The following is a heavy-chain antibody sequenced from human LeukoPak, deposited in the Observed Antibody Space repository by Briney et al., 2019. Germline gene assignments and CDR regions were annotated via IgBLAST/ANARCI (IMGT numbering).Heavy chain of an antibody. D-gene: IGHD6-19*01. J-gene: IGHJ6*02. CDR1: GYTFTSYG. CDR3: ARVGREQWPVRPYYYYGMDV. Sequence: ASVKVSCKASGYTFTSYGISWVRQAPGQGLEWMGWISAYNGNTNYAQKLQGRVTMTTDTSTSTAYMELRSLRSDDTAVYYCARVGREQWPVRPYYYYGMDVWGQGTTVTVSS. V-gene: IGHV1-18*01. CDR2: ISAYNGNT.